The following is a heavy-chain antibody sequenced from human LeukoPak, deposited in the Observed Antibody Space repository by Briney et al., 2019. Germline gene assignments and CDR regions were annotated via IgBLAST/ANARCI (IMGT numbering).Heavy chain of an antibody. CDR3: AKDQMRAYSYGYFDY. D-gene: IGHD5-18*01. J-gene: IGHJ4*02. V-gene: IGHV3-23*01. CDR2: ISGSGDTT. Sequence: PGGSLRLSCAASGFTFSSYGMSWVRQAPGKGLEWVSAISGSGDTTYYADSVKGRFTISRDNSKNTLYLQMNSLRAEDTAVYYCAKDQMRAYSYGYFDYWGQGTLVTVSS. CDR1: GFTFSSYG.